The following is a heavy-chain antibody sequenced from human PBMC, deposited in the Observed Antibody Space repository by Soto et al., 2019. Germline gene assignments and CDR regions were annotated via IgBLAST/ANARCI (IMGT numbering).Heavy chain of an antibody. CDR1: GFIFEDYD. V-gene: IGHV3-9*01. D-gene: IGHD2-21*01. J-gene: IGHJ4*02. CDR3: VKGTFSRSKVIFDY. CDR2: ITSNSDAI. Sequence: GGSLRLSCVASGFIFEDYDMHWVRQVPGKGLEWVSSITSNSDAIKYADSVKGRFILSRDNAKNSMYLEMNILRVEDTAFYFCVKGTFSRSKVIFDYWGQGTLVTVSS.